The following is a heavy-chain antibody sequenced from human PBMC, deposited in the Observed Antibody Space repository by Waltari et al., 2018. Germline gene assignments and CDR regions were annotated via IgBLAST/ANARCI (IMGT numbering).Heavy chain of an antibody. D-gene: IGHD3-22*01. CDR3: ATGRLSYYYDSSGYFFDY. Sequence: EVQLVQSVAGVKKPAATVKISCTASGYTFTDYYMHWVQQAPGKGLEWMGRVDPEDGETIYAEKFQGRVTITADTSTDTAYMELSSLRSEDTAVYYCATGRLSYYYDSSGYFFDYWGQGTLVTVSS. J-gene: IGHJ4*02. V-gene: IGHV1-69-2*01. CDR2: VDPEDGET. CDR1: GYTFTDYY.